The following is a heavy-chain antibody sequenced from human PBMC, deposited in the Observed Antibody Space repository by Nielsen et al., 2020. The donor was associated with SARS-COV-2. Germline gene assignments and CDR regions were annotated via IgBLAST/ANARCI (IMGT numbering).Heavy chain of an antibody. J-gene: IGHJ6*02. Sequence: GESLKISCKVSGSDFFGYWIGWVRQMPDKSLEWVGIVYPGNSDTRYNPSFEGQVTVSADKSVNSVYMEWSSLRAADSGMYYCARTSASGGFPHEYYFNGLDVWGQGTAVTVSS. V-gene: IGHV5-51*01. D-gene: IGHD6-19*01. CDR3: ARTSASGGFPHEYYFNGLDV. CDR1: GSDFFGYW. CDR2: VYPGNSDT.